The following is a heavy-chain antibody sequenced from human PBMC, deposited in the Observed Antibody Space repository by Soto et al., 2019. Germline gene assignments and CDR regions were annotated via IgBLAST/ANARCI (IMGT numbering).Heavy chain of an antibody. D-gene: IGHD6-13*01. J-gene: IGHJ6*02. V-gene: IGHV3-33*01. CDR3: WRDLRVSYGWGV. Sequence: QVQLVESGGGVVQPGRSLRLSCAASGFTFSSYGMHWVRQAPGKGLEWVAVIWYDGSNKYYGDSVKGRFTISRDNSKNTLYEQMVSLGAEDAGVYYCWRDLRVSYGWGVWGRGTTVTVS. CDR1: GFTFSSYG. CDR2: IWYDGSNK.